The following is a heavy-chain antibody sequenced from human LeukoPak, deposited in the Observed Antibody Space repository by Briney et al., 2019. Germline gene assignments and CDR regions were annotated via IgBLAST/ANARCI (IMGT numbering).Heavy chain of an antibody. D-gene: IGHD2-15*01. CDR3: ARDVGVARALGI. Sequence: GGSLRLSCAASGFTVSSNYMSWVRQAPGKGLEWVSAIYSGGNTYYADSVKGRFTISRDNSKNTLNLQMNSLRAEDTAVYYCARDVGVARALGIWGQGTMVTVSS. CDR1: GFTVSSNY. CDR2: IYSGGNT. V-gene: IGHV3-66*02. J-gene: IGHJ3*02.